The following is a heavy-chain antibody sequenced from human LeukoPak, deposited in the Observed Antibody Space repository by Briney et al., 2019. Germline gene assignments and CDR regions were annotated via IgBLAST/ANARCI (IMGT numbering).Heavy chain of an antibody. CDR1: GGSISSRDHY. V-gene: IGHV4-30-4*08. J-gene: IGHJ1*01. Sequence: PSETLSLTCTVSGGSISSRDHYWSWIRQPPGQGLEWIGYIYYSGSTYYNPSLKSRATISVDTSKNQFSLKLSSVTAADTAVYYCARRWGYSIAALSGYFQHWGQGTLVTVSS. CDR3: ARRWGYSIAALSGYFQH. CDR2: IYYSGST. D-gene: IGHD6-6*01.